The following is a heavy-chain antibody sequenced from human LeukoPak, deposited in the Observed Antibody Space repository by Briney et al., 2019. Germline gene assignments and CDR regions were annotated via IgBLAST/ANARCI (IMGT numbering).Heavy chain of an antibody. J-gene: IGHJ4*02. Sequence: ASVKVSCKASGYTFTSYYMHWVRQAPGQGLEWMGWISAYNGNTNYAQKLQGRVTMTTDTSTSTAYMELRSLRSDDTAVYYCASLDSSGYYYGYWGQGTLVTVSS. CDR2: ISAYNGNT. V-gene: IGHV1-18*04. CDR1: GYTFTSYY. CDR3: ASLDSSGYYYGY. D-gene: IGHD3-22*01.